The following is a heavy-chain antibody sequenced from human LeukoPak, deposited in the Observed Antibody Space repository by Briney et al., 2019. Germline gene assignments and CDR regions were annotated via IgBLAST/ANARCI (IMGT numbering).Heavy chain of an antibody. CDR3: ARDKTRGYDANYYSYMDV. J-gene: IGHJ6*03. Sequence: ASVKVSCKASGHTFTGYYMHWVRQAPGQGLEWMGWINPNRGGTNYAQKFQGRVTMTRDTSISTAYMELSRLRSDDTAVYYCARDKTRGYDANYYSYMDVWGKGTTVTVSS. CDR2: INPNRGGT. CDR1: GHTFTGYY. V-gene: IGHV1-2*02. D-gene: IGHD5-12*01.